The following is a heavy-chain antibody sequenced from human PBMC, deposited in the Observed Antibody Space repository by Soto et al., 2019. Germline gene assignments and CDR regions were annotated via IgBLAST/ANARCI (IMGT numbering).Heavy chain of an antibody. Sequence: EVQLVESGGGLVQPGESLRLSCAASGFTFSSFNMHWVRQAPGKGLEWVSYISASSTTVYYADSVKGRFTISRDNAKNSLCLQMNSLRDEDTAVYYCARIYRRDGNKYADYWGQGTLVTVSS. J-gene: IGHJ4*02. CDR2: ISASSTTV. V-gene: IGHV3-48*02. CDR3: ARIYRRDGNKYADY. D-gene: IGHD3-16*02. CDR1: GFTFSSFN.